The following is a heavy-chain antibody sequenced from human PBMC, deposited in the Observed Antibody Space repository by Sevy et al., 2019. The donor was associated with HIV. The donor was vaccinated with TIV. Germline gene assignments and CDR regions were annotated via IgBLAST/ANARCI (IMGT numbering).Heavy chain of an antibody. CDR2: IWDDGSSE. Sequence: GGSLRLSCVASGFSFSKYGMHWVRQAPGKGLEWVALIWDDGSSEYYADSVKGRFTISRDNSNNTLYLQVNSLRAEDTAVYYCVRGADYYDRGGANCDSWGQGTLVTVSS. CDR3: VRGADYYDRGGANCDS. V-gene: IGHV3-33*01. D-gene: IGHD3-22*01. J-gene: IGHJ4*02. CDR1: GFSFSKYG.